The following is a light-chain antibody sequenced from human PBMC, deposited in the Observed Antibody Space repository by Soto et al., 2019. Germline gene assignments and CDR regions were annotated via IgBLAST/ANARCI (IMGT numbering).Light chain of an antibody. V-gene: IGKV1D-12*01. J-gene: IGKJ4*01. CDR1: QDISRW. CDR3: QHAQSFPPT. Sequence: DIQMTQSPSSVSASVGDRVTITCRASQDISRWLAWYQQKPGKAPKLLIYVASSLQSGVPSRFSGSGSGTDFTLTISSMQPEDFASYYCQHAQSFPPTFGGGTKVEMK. CDR2: VAS.